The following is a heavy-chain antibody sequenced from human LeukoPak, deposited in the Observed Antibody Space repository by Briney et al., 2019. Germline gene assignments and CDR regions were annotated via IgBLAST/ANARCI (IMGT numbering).Heavy chain of an antibody. CDR2: INPNSGGT. D-gene: IGHD4-17*01. Sequence: ASVKVSCKASGYTFTGYYMHWVRQAPGQGLEWMGWINPNSGGTNYAQKFQGWVTMTRDTSISTAYMELSRLRSDDTAVYYCARDNYGDYLGAFDIWGQGTMVTVSS. V-gene: IGHV1-2*04. CDR1: GYTFTGYY. CDR3: ARDNYGDYLGAFDI. J-gene: IGHJ3*02.